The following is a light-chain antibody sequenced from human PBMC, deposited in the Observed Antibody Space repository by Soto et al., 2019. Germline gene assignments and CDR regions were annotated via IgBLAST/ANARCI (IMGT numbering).Light chain of an antibody. J-gene: IGKJ5*01. CDR1: QSISSY. Sequence: DIQMTQSPSSLSASVGDRVTITCRASQSISSYLNWYQQKPGKAPKLLIYAASSLQSGVPSRFSGSRSGTDFSLTISSLQPEDFATYSCQQSYSTPSTFGQGTRLEIK. CDR2: AAS. V-gene: IGKV1-39*01. CDR3: QQSYSTPST.